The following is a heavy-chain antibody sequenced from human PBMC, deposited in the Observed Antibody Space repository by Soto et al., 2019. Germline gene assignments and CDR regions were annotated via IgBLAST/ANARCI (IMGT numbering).Heavy chain of an antibody. V-gene: IGHV4-4*02. CDR1: GGSISSRNW. D-gene: IGHD3-9*01. CDR3: ARADGILTGYYHFDY. J-gene: IGHJ4*02. Sequence: LSLTCAVSGGSISSRNWWSWVRQPPGKGLEWIGEIYHSGSTNYNPSLKSRVTISVDKSKNQFSLKLSSVTAADTAVYYCARADGILTGYYHFDYWGQGTLVTVSS. CDR2: IYHSGST.